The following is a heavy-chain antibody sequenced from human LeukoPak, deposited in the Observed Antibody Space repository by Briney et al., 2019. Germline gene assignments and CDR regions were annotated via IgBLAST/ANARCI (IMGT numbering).Heavy chain of an antibody. J-gene: IGHJ4*02. CDR3: ARDSIYPGGRGNFDY. CDR2: ISAYNGNT. V-gene: IGHV1-18*01. CDR1: GYTFTSYG. Sequence: ASVKVSCKASGYTFTSYGISWVRQAPGQGLEWMGWISAYNGNTNYAQKLQGRVTMTTDTSTSTAYMELRSLRSDDTAVYYCARDSIYPGGRGNFDYWGQGTLVTVSS. D-gene: IGHD2-2*02.